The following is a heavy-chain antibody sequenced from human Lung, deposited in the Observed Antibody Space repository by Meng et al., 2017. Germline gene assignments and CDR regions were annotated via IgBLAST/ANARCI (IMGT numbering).Heavy chain of an antibody. CDR1: GFIFDDYG. D-gene: IGHD5/OR15-5a*01. J-gene: IGHJ4*02. CDR3: TRGPSLAMSAVPDY. CDR2: INWNGGNV. Sequence: VEAGGSVGRAWGSLRLSCAASGFIFDDYGMSWVRQAAGKGLEWVSGINWNGGNVDYAVSVKGRFTISRDNAKNSLHLQMNSLRAEDTALYYCTRGPSLAMSAVPDYWGQGTLVTVSS. V-gene: IGHV3-20*04.